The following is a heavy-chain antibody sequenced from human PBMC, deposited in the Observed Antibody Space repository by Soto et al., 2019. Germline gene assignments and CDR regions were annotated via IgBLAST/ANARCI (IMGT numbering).Heavy chain of an antibody. CDR2: INAGNGNT. J-gene: IGHJ4*02. CDR3: ARDIPGGYSSSSWLY. V-gene: IGHV1-3*01. CDR1: GYTFTSYA. D-gene: IGHD6-6*01. Sequence: ASVKVSCKASGYTFTSYAMHWVRQAPGQRLEWMGWINAGNGNTKYSQKFQGRVTITRDTSASTAYMELSSLRSEDAAVYYCARDIPGGYSSSSWLYWGQGTLVTVSS.